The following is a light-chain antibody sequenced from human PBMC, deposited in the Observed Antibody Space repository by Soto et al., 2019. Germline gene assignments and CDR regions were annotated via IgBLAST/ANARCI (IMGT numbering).Light chain of an antibody. CDR2: ANN. Sequence: QSVLTQPPSASGTPGQRVPISCSGISPDIGSSYVYWYRQLPGTAPKLLIYANNQRPSGVPARFAGSKSGTSASLAISGLRSEDEADYYCAAWDDSLSGWVFGGGTKLTVL. CDR3: AAWDDSLSGWV. CDR1: SPDIGSSY. V-gene: IGLV1-47*02. J-gene: IGLJ3*02.